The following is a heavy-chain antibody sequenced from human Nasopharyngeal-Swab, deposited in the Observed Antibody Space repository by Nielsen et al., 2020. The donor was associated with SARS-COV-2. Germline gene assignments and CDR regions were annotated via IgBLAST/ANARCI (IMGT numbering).Heavy chain of an antibody. CDR1: GFDVSGNY. D-gene: IGHD5-24*01. CDR3: ARDRRDVDNQ. CDR2: MYAGGDT. V-gene: IGHV3-53*01. J-gene: IGHJ4*02. Sequence: GESLKISCAASGFDVSGNYMSWFRQAPGKGLEWVSVMYAGGDTYYADSVKGRFTISRDSSKNTLYLQMNSLRVEDTALYYCARDRRDVDNQWGQGTLVTVSS.